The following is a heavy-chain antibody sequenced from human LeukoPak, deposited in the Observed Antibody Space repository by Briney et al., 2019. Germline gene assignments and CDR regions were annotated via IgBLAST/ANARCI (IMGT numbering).Heavy chain of an antibody. CDR3: ARQEVAATSRFDY. J-gene: IGHJ4*02. CDR1: GYTFTSYD. CDR2: MNPNSGNT. Sequence: ASVKVSCKASGYTFTSYDINWVRQATGQGLEWMGWMNPNSGNTGYAQKFQGRVTMTRNTSISTAYMELSSLRSEDTAVYHCARQEVAATSRFDYWGQGTLVTVSS. V-gene: IGHV1-8*01. D-gene: IGHD5-12*01.